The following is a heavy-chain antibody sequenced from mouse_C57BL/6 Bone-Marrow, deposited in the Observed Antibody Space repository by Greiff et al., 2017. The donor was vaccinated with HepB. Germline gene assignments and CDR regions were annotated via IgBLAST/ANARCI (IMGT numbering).Heavy chain of an antibody. D-gene: IGHD2-4*01. CDR1: GFTFSSYA. J-gene: IGHJ4*01. CDR2: ISSGGDYI. V-gene: IGHV5-9-1*02. Sequence: DVMLVESGEGLVKPGGSLKLSCAASGFTFSSYAMSWVRQTPEKRLEWVAYISSGGDYIYYAETVKGRFTISRDNARNTLYLQMSSLKSEDTAMYYCTRARLRDYYAMDYWGQGTSVTVSS. CDR3: TRARLRDYYAMDY.